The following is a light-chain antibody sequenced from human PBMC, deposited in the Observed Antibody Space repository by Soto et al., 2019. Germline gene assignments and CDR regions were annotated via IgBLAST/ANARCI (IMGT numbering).Light chain of an antibody. Sequence: QSALTQPASVSGSPGQSITITCTGTSSDIGVYNYVSWYQQHPGKAPKLVICEVSNRPSGVSSRFSGSKSGNTASLTISGLLTEDEADYYCTSFTTTNIWVFGGGTKLTVL. CDR1: SSDIGVYNY. J-gene: IGLJ3*02. CDR2: EVS. CDR3: TSFTTTNIWV. V-gene: IGLV2-14*01.